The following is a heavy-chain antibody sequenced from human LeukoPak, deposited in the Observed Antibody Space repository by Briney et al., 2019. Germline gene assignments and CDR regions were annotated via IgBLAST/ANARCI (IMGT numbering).Heavy chain of an antibody. V-gene: IGHV3-7*03. CDR1: GFTFSSYW. J-gene: IGHJ6*03. D-gene: IGHD6-6*01. CDR2: IKQDGSEK. Sequence: GGSLRLSCAASGFTFSSYWMSWVRQAPGKGLEWVANIKQDGSEKYYVDSVKGRFTISRDNAKNSLYLQMNSLRAEDTAVYYCAKGEYSSSSYYYYYMDVWGKGTTVTVSS. CDR3: AKGEYSSSSYYYYYMDV.